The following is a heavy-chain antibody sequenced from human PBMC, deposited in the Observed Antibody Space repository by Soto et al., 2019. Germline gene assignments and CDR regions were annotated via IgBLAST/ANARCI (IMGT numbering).Heavy chain of an antibody. V-gene: IGHV3-23*01. CDR2: LSGSGRST. D-gene: IGHD5-18*01. CDR3: AKDGGYSYGTDH. Sequence: GSLRLSCAAPGFTFSNSAMTWVRQAPGKGLEWVSALSGSGRSTYYADSVKGRFTISRDNSKNILYLQMNSLRAEDTAIYYCAKDGGYSYGTDHWGQGTQVTVSS. J-gene: IGHJ4*02. CDR1: GFTFSNSA.